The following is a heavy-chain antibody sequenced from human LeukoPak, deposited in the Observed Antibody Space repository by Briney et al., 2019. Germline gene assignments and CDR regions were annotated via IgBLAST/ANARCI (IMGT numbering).Heavy chain of an antibody. CDR1: RFTFSRYW. J-gene: IGHJ4*02. Sequence: PGGSLRLSCAASRFTFSRYWMHWVRQAPGKGLVWVPRINSDGISTSYADSVKGRFTISRDNAKNTLYLQMNSLRAEDTAVYYCARDGNYYDSGGPADYWGQGTLVTVSS. CDR3: ARDGNYYDSGGPADY. V-gene: IGHV3-74*01. D-gene: IGHD3-22*01. CDR2: INSDGIST.